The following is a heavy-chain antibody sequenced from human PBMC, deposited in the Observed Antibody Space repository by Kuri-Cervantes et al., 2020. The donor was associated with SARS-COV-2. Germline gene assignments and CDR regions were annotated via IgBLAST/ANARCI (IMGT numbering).Heavy chain of an antibody. CDR1: GFTFSSHS. Sequence: GGSLRLSCAASGFTFSSHSMNWVRQAPGKGLEWVSYISSSSSTIYYADSVKGRFTISRDNAKNSLYLQMNSLRDEDTAVYYCASWRNFDYGDYANYYYYGMDVWGQGTTVTVSS. CDR3: ASWRNFDYGDYANYYYYGMDV. J-gene: IGHJ6*02. V-gene: IGHV3-48*02. CDR2: ISSSSSTI. D-gene: IGHD4-17*01.